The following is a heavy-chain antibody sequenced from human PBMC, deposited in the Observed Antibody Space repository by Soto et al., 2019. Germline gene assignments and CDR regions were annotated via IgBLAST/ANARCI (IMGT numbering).Heavy chain of an antibody. Sequence: GGSLRLSCAASGFTFSSYAMSWVRQAPGKGLEWVSAISGRGGSTYYADSVKGRFTISRDNSKNTLYLQMNSLRAEDTAVYYCAKDPALNWNREGVDYWGQGTLVTVSS. CDR2: ISGRGGST. V-gene: IGHV3-23*01. D-gene: IGHD1-20*01. CDR1: GFTFSSYA. CDR3: AKDPALNWNREGVDY. J-gene: IGHJ4*02.